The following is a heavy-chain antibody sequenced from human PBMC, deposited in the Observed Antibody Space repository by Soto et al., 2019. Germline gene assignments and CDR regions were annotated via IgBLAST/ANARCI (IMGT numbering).Heavy chain of an antibody. CDR1: GFTFSSYA. V-gene: IGHV3-23*01. D-gene: IGHD1-1*01. CDR2: ISGSGGST. J-gene: IGHJ5*02. Sequence: GGSLRLSCAASGFTFSSYAMSWVRQAPGKGLEWVSAISGSGGSTYYADSVKGRLTISRDNSKNTLYLQMNSLRAEDTAVYYCAKDGLNWNARNRWFDPWGQGTLVTVSS. CDR3: AKDGLNWNARNRWFDP.